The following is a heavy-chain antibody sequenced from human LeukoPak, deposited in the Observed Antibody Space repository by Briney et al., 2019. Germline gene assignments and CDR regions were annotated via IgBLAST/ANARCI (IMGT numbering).Heavy chain of an antibody. CDR3: ARGEGLDSYGVDY. CDR2: IKQDGSEK. D-gene: IGHD5-18*01. V-gene: IGHV3-7*01. CDR1: GFTFRSYW. Sequence: GGSLRLSCAASGFTFRSYWMTCVRQAPGKRLEWVANIKQDGSEKYYVDSVKGRFTISRDNAQNSLYLHMSSLRAEDTALKNCARGEGLDSYGVDYWGQGTLVTVSS. J-gene: IGHJ4*02.